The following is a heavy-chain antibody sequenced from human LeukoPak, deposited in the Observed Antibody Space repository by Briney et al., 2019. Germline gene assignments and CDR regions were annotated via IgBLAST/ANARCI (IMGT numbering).Heavy chain of an antibody. CDR2: ISSSSSTI. D-gene: IGHD6-19*01. CDR1: GLTVSSYS. CDR3: ASDSSGWLDY. J-gene: IGHJ4*02. Sequence: PGGSLRLSCAASGLTVSSYSMNWVRQAPGKGLEWVSYISSSSSTIYYADSVKGRFTISRDNAKNSLYLQMNSLRAEDTAVYYCASDSSGWLDYWGQGTLVTVSS. V-gene: IGHV3-48*04.